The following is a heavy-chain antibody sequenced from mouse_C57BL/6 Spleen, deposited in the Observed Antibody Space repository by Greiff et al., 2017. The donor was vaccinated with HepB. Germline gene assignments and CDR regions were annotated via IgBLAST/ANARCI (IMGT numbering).Heavy chain of an antibody. J-gene: IGHJ3*01. CDR2: INPNNGGT. V-gene: IGHV1-26*01. CDR3: AAYGNYV. CDR1: GYTFTDYY. Sequence: VQLQQSGPELVKPGASVKISCKASGYTFTDYYMNWVKQSHGKSLEWIGDINPNNGGTSYNQKFKGKATLTVDKSSSTAYMELRSLTSEDSAVYYCAAYGNYVWGQGTLVTVSA. D-gene: IGHD2-1*01.